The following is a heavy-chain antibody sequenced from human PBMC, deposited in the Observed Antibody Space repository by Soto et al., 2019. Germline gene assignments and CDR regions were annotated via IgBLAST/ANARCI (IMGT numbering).Heavy chain of an antibody. CDR2: ISSSSSTI. J-gene: IGHJ3*02. D-gene: IGHD3-22*01. V-gene: IGHV3-48*01. CDR3: ARRGPYYYDGSGYYWDFDI. Sequence: EVQLVESGGGLVQPGGSLRLSCAASGFTFSSYSMNWVRQAPGKGLEWVSYISSSSSTIYYADSVKGRFTISRDNAQNSLWLQVNGLRVEDTTVDYWARRGPYYYDGSGYYWDFDIWGQGTMVTVSS. CDR1: GFTFSSYS.